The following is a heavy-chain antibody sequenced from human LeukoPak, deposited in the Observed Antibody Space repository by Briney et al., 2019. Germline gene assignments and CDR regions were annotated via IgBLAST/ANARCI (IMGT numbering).Heavy chain of an antibody. CDR3: AADDLSIGY. J-gene: IGHJ4*02. CDR2: IVVGSGNT. Sequence: SVKVSCKASGFTFTNSAIQWVRQARGQRLEWIGWIVVGSGNTDYAQKFEERIAITRDMSTRTVYMELSSLRSEDTAVYYCAADDLSIGYWGQGTLVTVSS. V-gene: IGHV1-58*02. CDR1: GFTFTNSA. D-gene: IGHD6-6*01.